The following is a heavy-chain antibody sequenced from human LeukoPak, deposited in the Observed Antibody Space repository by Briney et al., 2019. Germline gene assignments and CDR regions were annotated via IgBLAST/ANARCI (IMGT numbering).Heavy chain of an antibody. CDR2: ISGSGGST. J-gene: IGHJ4*02. V-gene: IGHV3-23*01. CDR1: GFTFSNYV. D-gene: IGHD3-22*01. CDR3: AKATYDSSGYAYFDY. Sequence: PGGSLRLSCAASGFTFSNYVMSWVRQAPGKGLEWVSAISGSGGSTYYADSVKGRFTISSDNPKNTLYLQMNSLRAEDTAMYYCAKATYDSSGYAYFDYWGQGTLVTVSS.